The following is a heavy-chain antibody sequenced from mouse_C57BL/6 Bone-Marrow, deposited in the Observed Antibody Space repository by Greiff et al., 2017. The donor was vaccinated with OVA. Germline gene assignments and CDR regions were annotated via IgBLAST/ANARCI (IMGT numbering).Heavy chain of an antibody. J-gene: IGHJ3*01. CDR1: GYSIPSGYY. D-gene: IGHD3-2*02. CDR3: ARLDSSGCWFAY. V-gene: IGHV3-6*01. Sequence: EVQLVESGPGLVKPSQSLSLTCSVTGYSIPSGYYWNWIRQFPGNKLEWMGYISYAGSNNSNPSLKNRISITRDTSKNQCFLKLNSVTTEYTATYYCARLDSSGCWFAYWGQGTLVTVAA. CDR2: ISYAGSN.